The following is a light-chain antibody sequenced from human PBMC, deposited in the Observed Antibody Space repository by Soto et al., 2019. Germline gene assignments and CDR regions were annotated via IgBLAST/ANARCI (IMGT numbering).Light chain of an antibody. J-gene: IGLJ1*01. CDR2: EAS. CDR3: CSYAGDNTYV. CDR1: GSDVRTYNL. Sequence: QSVLTQPASVSGSPGQSITISCTVTGSDVRTYNLVSWYQQHRGKVPKLIIYEASKRPSGVSNRFSGSQPGNTASLTVSGLQAEDEADYYCCSYAGDNTYVFSSGTKVTVL. V-gene: IGLV2-23*01.